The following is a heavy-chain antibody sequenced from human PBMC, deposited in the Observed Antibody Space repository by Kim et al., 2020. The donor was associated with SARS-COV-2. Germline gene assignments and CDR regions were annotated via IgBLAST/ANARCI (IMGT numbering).Heavy chain of an antibody. CDR1: VCPFSNHY. Sequence: ASVKVSCKASVCPFSNHYMHWMRQAPGQGLDWMGVSNPTGDGPSYAQKFQGRITLTRDTSTSTVHMYLTILTPDDTARYYCVRGGAVVGWETKTPFDYWG. J-gene: IGHJ4*01. V-gene: IGHV1-46*01. CDR2: SNPTGDGP. D-gene: IGHD1-26*01. CDR3: VRGGAVVGWETKTPFDY.